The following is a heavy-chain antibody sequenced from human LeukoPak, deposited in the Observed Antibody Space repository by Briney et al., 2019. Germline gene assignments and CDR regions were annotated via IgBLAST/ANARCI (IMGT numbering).Heavy chain of an antibody. J-gene: IGHJ6*02. D-gene: IGHD6-13*01. CDR3: GRDREQQLMSGMDV. CDR2: ISSSGTYT. V-gene: IGHV3-11*06. Sequence: GGSLRLSRAASVFTFSDYYMSWMRQAPGKRLGRVSYISSSGTYTKYADSVKGRFTISRDNAKNSLYLQMNSPRAEDTAVYYCGRDREQQLMSGMDVWGQGTTVTVSS. CDR1: VFTFSDYY.